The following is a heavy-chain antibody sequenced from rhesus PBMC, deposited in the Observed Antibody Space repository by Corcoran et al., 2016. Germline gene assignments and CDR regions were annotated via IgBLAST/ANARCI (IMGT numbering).Heavy chain of an antibody. CDR1: GGSISSSY. CDR2: IYGSGSST. Sequence: QLPLQESGPGLVKPSGTLSVTCAVSGGSISSSYWSWIRQAPGKGLEWIGYIYGSGSSTNYNPSLKSRVTLSVDTSKNQLSLKLSSVTTADTAVYYCARSPFIAAAGTGYF. J-gene: IGHJ4*01. D-gene: IGHD6-31*01. V-gene: IGHV4-169*01. CDR3: ARSPFIAAAGTGYF.